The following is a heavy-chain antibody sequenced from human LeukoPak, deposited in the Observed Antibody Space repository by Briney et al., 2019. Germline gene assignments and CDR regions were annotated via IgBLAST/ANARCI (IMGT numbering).Heavy chain of an antibody. CDR2: ISYDGSNK. V-gene: IGHV3-30-3*01. Sequence: GGSLRLSCAASGFTFSSYAMHWVRQAPGKGLEWVAVISYDGSNKYYADSVKGRFTISRDNSKNTLYLQMNSLRAEDTAVYYCAKGPDCSSTSCRHRYYYYMDVWGKGTTVTVSS. CDR3: AKGPDCSSTSCRHRYYYYMDV. D-gene: IGHD2-2*01. CDR1: GFTFSSYA. J-gene: IGHJ6*03.